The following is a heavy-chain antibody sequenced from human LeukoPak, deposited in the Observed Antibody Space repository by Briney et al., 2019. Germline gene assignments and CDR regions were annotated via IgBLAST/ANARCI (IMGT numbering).Heavy chain of an antibody. Sequence: ASVKVSCKASGYTFTSYGISWVRQAPGQGLAWMGWISAYNGNTNYAQKLQGRVTMTTDTSTSTAYMELRSLRSDDTAVYYCARDQDVVVVAATLGYFQHWGQGTLVTVSS. V-gene: IGHV1-18*01. CDR1: GYTFTSYG. CDR2: ISAYNGNT. J-gene: IGHJ1*01. CDR3: ARDQDVVVVAATLGYFQH. D-gene: IGHD2-15*01.